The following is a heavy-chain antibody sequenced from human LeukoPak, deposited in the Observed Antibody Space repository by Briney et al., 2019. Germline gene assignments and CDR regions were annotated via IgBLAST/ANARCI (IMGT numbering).Heavy chain of an antibody. CDR2: IYSGRST. CDR3: ARDILSQGPDAFDI. Sequence: PGGSLRVSCAASGFTVSSNYMSWVRQAPGKGLEWVSVIYSGRSTYYADSVQGRFTTSRDNSKNTLYLQMNSLRAEDTAVYYCARDILSQGPDAFDIWGQGTMVTVSS. V-gene: IGHV3-53*01. CDR1: GFTVSSNY. J-gene: IGHJ3*02. D-gene: IGHD2/OR15-2a*01.